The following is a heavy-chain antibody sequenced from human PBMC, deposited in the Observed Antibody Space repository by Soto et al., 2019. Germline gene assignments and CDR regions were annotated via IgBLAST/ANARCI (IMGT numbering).Heavy chain of an antibody. D-gene: IGHD1-1*01. J-gene: IGHJ4*02. CDR3: ARAQLEQGRYFDY. CDR1: GGSISSGGYY. Sequence: SETLSLTCTVSGGSISSGGYYWSWIRQHPGKGLEWIGYIYYSGSTYYNPSLKSRVTISVDTSKNQFSLKLSSVTAADTAVYYCARAQLEQGRYFDYWGQGTLVTVSS. CDR2: IYYSGST. V-gene: IGHV4-31*03.